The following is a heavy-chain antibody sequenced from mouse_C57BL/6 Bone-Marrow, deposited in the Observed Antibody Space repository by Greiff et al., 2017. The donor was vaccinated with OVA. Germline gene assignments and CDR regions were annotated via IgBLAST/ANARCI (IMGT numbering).Heavy chain of an antibody. J-gene: IGHJ4*01. Sequence: QVQLKESGPGLVQPSQSLSITCTVSGFSLTSYGVHWVRQSPGKGLEWLGVIWSGGSTAYNAAFISRLSISKDNSKSQVFFKMNRLQADDTAIYYCARNTKEDSSGPRAMDYWGQGTSVTVSS. CDR3: ARNTKEDSSGPRAMDY. V-gene: IGHV2-2*01. CDR1: GFSLTSYG. D-gene: IGHD3-2*02. CDR2: IWSGGST.